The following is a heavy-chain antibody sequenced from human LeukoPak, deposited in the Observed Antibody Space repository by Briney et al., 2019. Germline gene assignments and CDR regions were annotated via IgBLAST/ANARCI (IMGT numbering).Heavy chain of an antibody. CDR1: GFTFRSYA. D-gene: IGHD3-22*01. V-gene: IGHV3-23*01. CDR2: ISGSGDST. J-gene: IGHJ4*02. Sequence: GGSLRLSCAASGFTFRSYAMSWVRQAPGKGLEWISAISGSGDSTYYADSVKGRFTISRDNSKNTLYLQMNSLRAEDTAVYYCAKASAMIVVVSKHFDYWGQGTLVTVSS. CDR3: AKASAMIVVVSKHFDY.